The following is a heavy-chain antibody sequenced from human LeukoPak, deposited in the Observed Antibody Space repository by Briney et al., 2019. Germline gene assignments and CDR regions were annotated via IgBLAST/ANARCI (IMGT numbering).Heavy chain of an antibody. CDR2: MNPNSGNT. CDR3: ARGPSFISYGYLHWFDP. V-gene: IGHV1-8*03. J-gene: IGHJ5*02. CDR1: EHTFTGFD. Sequence: SVRLSCNAFEHTFTGFDINWGRQATRHRGKWRRWMNPNSGNTGYAQKFQGSVVITRNTSISTAYMELSSLRSEDTAVYYCARGPSFISYGYLHWFDPWGQGTLVTVSS. D-gene: IGHD5-18*01.